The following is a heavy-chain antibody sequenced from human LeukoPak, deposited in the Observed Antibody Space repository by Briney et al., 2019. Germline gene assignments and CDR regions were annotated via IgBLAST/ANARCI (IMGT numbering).Heavy chain of an antibody. Sequence: PGGSLRLSCAASGFTFSSYAMSWVRQAPGKGLEWVSGISWNSGSIGYADSVKGRFTISRDNAKNSLYLQMNSLRAEDTALYYCAKGYCSSTSCYCDYWGQGTLVTVSS. V-gene: IGHV3-9*01. CDR2: ISWNSGSI. CDR3: AKGYCSSTSCYCDY. J-gene: IGHJ4*02. CDR1: GFTFSSYA. D-gene: IGHD2-2*01.